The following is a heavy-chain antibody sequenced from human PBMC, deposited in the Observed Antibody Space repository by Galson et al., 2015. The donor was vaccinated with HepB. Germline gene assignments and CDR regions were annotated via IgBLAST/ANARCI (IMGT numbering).Heavy chain of an antibody. CDR2: INTDGSAK. V-gene: IGHV3-7*01. D-gene: IGHD3-16*01. J-gene: IGHJ4*02. CDR1: GFTVSNKY. Sequence: SLRLSCAASGFTVSNKYMSWVRQAPGKGLECVASINTDGSAKQYVDSVKGRFTISRDNARSSLFLQMNSLRGTDTAVYYCARDWAPATLWGQGTLVSVSS. CDR3: ARDWAPATL.